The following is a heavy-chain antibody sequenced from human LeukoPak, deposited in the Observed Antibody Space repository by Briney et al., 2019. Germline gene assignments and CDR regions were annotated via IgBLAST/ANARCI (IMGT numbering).Heavy chain of an antibody. J-gene: IGHJ4*02. CDR2: IYSDAAT. V-gene: IGHV3-53*05. CDR3: ARGGLQFIDY. D-gene: IGHD5-24*01. Sequence: GGSLRLSCAASGFTVSSNYMSWVRQAPGKGLECVSVIYSDAATYYADSVKGRFIISRDNSKNTLYLQMNSLRAEDTAVYYCARGGLQFIDYWGQGTLVTVSS. CDR1: GFTVSSNY.